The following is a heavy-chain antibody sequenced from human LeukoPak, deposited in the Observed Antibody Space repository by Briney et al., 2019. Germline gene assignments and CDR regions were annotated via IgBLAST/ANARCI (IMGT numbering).Heavy chain of an antibody. CDR2: ISAYNGNT. CDR1: GYTFTSYG. CDR3: ARHGTDIVVVVAAPDSFNFDY. Sequence: ASVKVSCKASGYTFTSYGISWVRQAPGQGLEWMGWISAYNGNTNYAQKLQDRVTMTTDTSTSTAYMELRSLRSDDTAVYYCARHGTDIVVVVAAPDSFNFDYWGQGTLVTVSS. J-gene: IGHJ4*02. V-gene: IGHV1-18*01. D-gene: IGHD2-15*01.